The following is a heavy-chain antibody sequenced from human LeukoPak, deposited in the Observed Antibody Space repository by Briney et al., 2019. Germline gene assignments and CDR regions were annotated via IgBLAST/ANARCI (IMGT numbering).Heavy chain of an antibody. D-gene: IGHD5-18*01. V-gene: IGHV3-49*03. CDR1: GFSFGDYT. CDR2: ISTKVYGGTT. J-gene: IGHJ4*02. Sequence: GGSLTLSCTGSGFSFGDYTITWLRQAPGRGRAWLGFISTKVYGGTTEYAASVKGRFTISRDDFKSIAHLQMNSLKIEDTALYLCIRDVPSGGYSHGCFDYWGQGTLVTVSS. CDR3: IRDVPSGGYSHGCFDY.